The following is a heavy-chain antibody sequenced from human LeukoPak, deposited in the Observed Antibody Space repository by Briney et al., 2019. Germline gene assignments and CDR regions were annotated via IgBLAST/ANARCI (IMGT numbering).Heavy chain of an antibody. J-gene: IGHJ4*02. D-gene: IGHD6-13*01. V-gene: IGHV3-48*03. Sequence: PGGSLRLSCAASGFTFSSYEMNWVRQAPGKGLEWVSYISSSAGTIYYSDSVKGRFTISRDNAKNSLYLQMSSLRAEDTAVYYCANWAGTAAGFNGPFDYWGQGTLVTVSS. CDR1: GFTFSSYE. CDR2: ISSSAGTI. CDR3: ANWAGTAAGFNGPFDY.